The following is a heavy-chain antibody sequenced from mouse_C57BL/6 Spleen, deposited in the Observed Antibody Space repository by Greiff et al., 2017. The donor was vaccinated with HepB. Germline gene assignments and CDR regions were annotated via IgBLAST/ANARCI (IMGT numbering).Heavy chain of an antibody. D-gene: IGHD2-5*01. CDR2: INPSNGGT. J-gene: IGHJ3*01. V-gene: IGHV1-53*01. CDR1: GYTFTSYW. CDR3: ARAESNYGAWFAY. Sequence: QVQLQQPGTELVKPGASVKLSCKASGYTFTSYWMHWVKQRPGQGLEWIGNINPSNGGTNYNEKFKSKATLTVDKSSSTAYMQLSSLTAEDSAVYYCARAESNYGAWFAYWGQGTLVTFSA.